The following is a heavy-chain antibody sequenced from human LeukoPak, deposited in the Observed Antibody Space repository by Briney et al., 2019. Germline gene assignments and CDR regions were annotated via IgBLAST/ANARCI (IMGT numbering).Heavy chain of an antibody. D-gene: IGHD2-2*01. CDR1: GLPFSHSG. J-gene: IGHJ6*02. V-gene: IGHV3-30*02. CDR2: IRYDGSNK. CDR3: ANPQVVPAASNYGMDV. Sequence: PGGSLRLSCAASGLPFSHSGMHWVRQAPGKGLEWVAFIRYDGSNKYYADSVKGRFTISRDNSKNALYLQMNSLRAEDTAVYYCANPQVVPAASNYGMDVWGQGTTVTVSS.